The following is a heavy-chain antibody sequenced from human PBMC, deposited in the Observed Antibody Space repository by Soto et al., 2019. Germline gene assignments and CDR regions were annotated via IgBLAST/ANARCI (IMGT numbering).Heavy chain of an antibody. CDR3: AKDPMLGPLQHSSYGMDF. J-gene: IGHJ6*02. Sequence: GGSLRLSCAASGFTFSSYAMSWVRQAPGKGLEWVSAISGSGGSTYYADSVKGRFTISRDNFKNTLYLQMNSLRAEDTAVYYCAKDPMLGPLQHSSYGMDFRGQGTSVTLSS. CDR1: GFTFSSYA. V-gene: IGHV3-23*01. D-gene: IGHD3-10*02. CDR2: ISGSGGST.